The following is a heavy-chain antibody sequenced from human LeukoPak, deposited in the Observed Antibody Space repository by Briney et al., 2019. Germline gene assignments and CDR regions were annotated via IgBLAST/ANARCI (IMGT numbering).Heavy chain of an antibody. V-gene: IGHV4-34*01. CDR3: ARMGAADYDSSGYLDY. CDR1: GGSFSGYY. J-gene: IGHJ4*02. D-gene: IGHD3-22*01. CDR2: INHSGST. Sequence: PSETLSLTCAVYGGSFSGYYWSWIRQPPGKGLEWMGEINHSGSTNYNPSLKSRVTISVDTSKNQFSLKLSSVTAADTAVYYCARMGAADYDSSGYLDYWGQGTLVTVSS.